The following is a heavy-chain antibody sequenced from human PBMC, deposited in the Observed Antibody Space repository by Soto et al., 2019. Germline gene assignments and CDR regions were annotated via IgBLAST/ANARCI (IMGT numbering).Heavy chain of an antibody. CDR2: IRSKAYGGTT. V-gene: IGHV3-49*03. CDR1: IFTFGDYA. Sequence: PLKVSWTASIFTFGDYAVSWFRQAPGKGLEWVGFIRSKAYGGTTEYADSVKGRFTISRDNSKNTLYLQMNSLRAEDTAVYYCARPLKCWGQGTLVTVSS. CDR3: ARPLKC. J-gene: IGHJ4*02.